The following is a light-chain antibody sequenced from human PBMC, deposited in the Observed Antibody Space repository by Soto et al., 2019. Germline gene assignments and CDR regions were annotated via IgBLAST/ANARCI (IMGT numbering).Light chain of an antibody. J-gene: IGLJ1*01. CDR1: SSNIGAGYE. CDR2: ENN. CDR3: QSYDSSLSGYV. V-gene: IGLV1-40*01. Sequence: QSVLTQPPSVSEAPGQRVTISCSGRSSNIGAGYEAHWYQQVPGTAPKLLIYENNNRPSGVPDRFSGSKSGTSASLAITGLHAEDEAGYYCQSYDSSLSGYVFGTGTKLTVL.